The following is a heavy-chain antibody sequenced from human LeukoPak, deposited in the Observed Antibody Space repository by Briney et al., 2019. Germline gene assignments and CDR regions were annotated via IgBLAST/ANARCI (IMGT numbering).Heavy chain of an antibody. J-gene: IGHJ3*02. CDR3: AKSNGYGLIDI. V-gene: IGHV4-4*02. CDR2: IFHTGST. CDR1: SGSIFSSNW. D-gene: IGHD3-10*01. Sequence: PSGTLSLTCTVSSGSIFSSNWWSWVRQPPGKGLEWIGQIFHTGSTSYSPSLKSRVTISMDKSKNQISLRLTSVTAADTAVYYCAKSNGYGLIDIWGQGTMVTVSS.